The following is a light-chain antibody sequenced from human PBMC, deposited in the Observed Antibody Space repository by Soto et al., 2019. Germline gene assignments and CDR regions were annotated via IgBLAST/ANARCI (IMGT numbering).Light chain of an antibody. CDR3: QHYNSYSEA. Sequence: DIQMTQSPSSLSASVGDRVTITCRASQSISSYLNWYQQKPGKAPNLLIYAASSLQSGVPSRFSGSGSGTEFTLTISSLQPDDCATYYCQHYNSYSEAFGQGTRWIS. CDR1: QSISSY. V-gene: IGKV1-39*01. J-gene: IGKJ1*01. CDR2: AAS.